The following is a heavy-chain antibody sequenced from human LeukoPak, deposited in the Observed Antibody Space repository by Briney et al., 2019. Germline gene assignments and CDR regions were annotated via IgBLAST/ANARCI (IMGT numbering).Heavy chain of an antibody. CDR1: GFTFSSYA. Sequence: GSLRLSCAASGFTFSSYAMSWVRQPPGKGLEWIGSIYYSGSTYYNPSLKSRVTISVDTSKNQFSLKLSSVAAADTAVYYCARRYSSSVDYWGQGTLVTVSS. D-gene: IGHD6-6*01. CDR2: IYYSGST. J-gene: IGHJ4*02. V-gene: IGHV4-39*01. CDR3: ARRYSSSVDY.